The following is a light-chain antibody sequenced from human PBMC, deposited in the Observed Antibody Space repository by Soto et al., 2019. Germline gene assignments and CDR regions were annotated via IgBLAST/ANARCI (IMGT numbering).Light chain of an antibody. J-gene: IGKJ4*01. Sequence: IQMTQSPSSAYSSVGDRVTITCRASQGIHNWVAWSKTKPGKEHKLRSESASSLQSWVPSTGSGSGSGTDCTRNISSLQTEEVATYYCQQANSFPLTVGGGTKVDIK. CDR2: SAS. CDR3: QQANSFPLT. CDR1: QGIHNW. V-gene: IGKV1-12*01.